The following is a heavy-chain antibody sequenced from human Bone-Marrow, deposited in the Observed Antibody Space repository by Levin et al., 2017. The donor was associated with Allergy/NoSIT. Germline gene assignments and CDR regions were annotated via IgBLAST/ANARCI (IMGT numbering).Heavy chain of an antibody. CDR2: IYYDGST. D-gene: IGHD4/OR15-4a*01. Sequence: SETLSLTCSVSGDSVSSENYYYWTWIRQRPGKGLEWIGYIYYDGSTYYNPSLESRITISMDTSKNHFSLRLRSVTAADTAVYYCSRDFSPRDSARFDPWGQGTLVTVSS. J-gene: IGHJ5*02. CDR3: SRDFSPRDSARFDP. V-gene: IGHV4-31*02. CDR1: GDSVSSENYY.